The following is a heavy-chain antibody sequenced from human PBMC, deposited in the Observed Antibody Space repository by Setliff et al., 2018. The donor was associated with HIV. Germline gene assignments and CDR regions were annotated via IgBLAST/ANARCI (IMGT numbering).Heavy chain of an antibody. V-gene: IGHV1-3*01. J-gene: IGHJ4*02. CDR2: INAGNGNT. CDR1: GYTFTSYA. CDR3: VRGMTSYDSSGYSIPYYFDY. D-gene: IGHD3-22*01. Sequence: ASVKVSCKASGYTFTSYAMHWVRQAPGQRLEWMGWINAGNGNTKYSQKFQGRVTMTRDTSTDTLYMDLSSLTSEDTAVYYCVRGMTSYDSSGYSIPYYFDYWGQGTLVTVSS.